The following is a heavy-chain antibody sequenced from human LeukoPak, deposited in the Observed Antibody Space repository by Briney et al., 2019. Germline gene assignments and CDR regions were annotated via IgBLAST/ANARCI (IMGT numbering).Heavy chain of an antibody. D-gene: IGHD3-22*01. CDR3: AREYYYDSSGYQYPQFDY. CDR2: MNPNSGNT. Sequence: ASVKVSCKASGGTFSSYAINWVRQATGQGLEWMGWMNPNSGNTGYAQKFQGRVTITRNTSISTAYMELSSLRSEDTAVYYCAREYYYDSSGYQYPQFDYWGQGTLVTVSS. V-gene: IGHV1-8*03. J-gene: IGHJ4*02. CDR1: GGTFSSYA.